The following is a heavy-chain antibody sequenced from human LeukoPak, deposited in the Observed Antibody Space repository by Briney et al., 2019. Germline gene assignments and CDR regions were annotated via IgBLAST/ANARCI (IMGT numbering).Heavy chain of an antibody. J-gene: IGHJ6*03. Sequence: SETLSLTCAVYGASFSDYYWSWIRQPPGKGLEWIGEVNHSGSTTYNPSLKSRVTTSVDTSKNQFSLKVSSVTAADTAVYYCARTRVVPAAYYYYYMDVWGKGTTVTVSS. V-gene: IGHV4-34*01. D-gene: IGHD2-2*01. CDR1: GASFSDYY. CDR3: ARTRVVPAAYYYYYMDV. CDR2: VNHSGST.